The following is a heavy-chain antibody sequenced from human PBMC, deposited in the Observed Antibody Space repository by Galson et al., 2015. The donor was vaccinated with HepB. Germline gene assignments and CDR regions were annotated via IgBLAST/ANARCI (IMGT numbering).Heavy chain of an antibody. CDR3: ATVLNMDYYYYMDV. Sequence: SLRLSCAASGFPFSTYAMNWVRQAPGKGLEWVSSISGSGSSTYYADSVKGRFTISRDISENTLYLQMKSLKAEDPAVYYCATVLNMDYYYYMDVWGKGTTVIVSS. CDR2: ISGSGSST. V-gene: IGHV3-23*01. CDR1: GFPFSTYA. J-gene: IGHJ6*03. D-gene: IGHD2/OR15-2a*01.